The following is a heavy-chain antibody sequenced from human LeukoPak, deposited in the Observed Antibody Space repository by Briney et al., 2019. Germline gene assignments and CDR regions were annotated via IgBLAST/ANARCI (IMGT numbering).Heavy chain of an antibody. CDR2: IKTDGSEK. CDR3: ARDYTGYFP. V-gene: IGHV3-7*03. CDR1: GFNFSSYW. D-gene: IGHD3-9*01. J-gene: IGHJ5*02. Sequence: GSLRLSCEGSGFNFSSYWMSLVRQAPGKGLEWVANIKTDGSEKYYVDSVKGRFTISRDNAKNSLYLQMNSLRAEDTAVYYCARDYTGYFPWGQGTLVIVSS.